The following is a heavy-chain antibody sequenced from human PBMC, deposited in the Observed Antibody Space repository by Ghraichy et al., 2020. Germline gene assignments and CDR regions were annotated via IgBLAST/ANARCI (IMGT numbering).Heavy chain of an antibody. D-gene: IGHD1-26*01. Sequence: SETLSLTCTVSGGSISSGGHYWSWIRQHPGKGLEWIGYIYYSGSTYYNPPLKSRVTISVDTSKNQFFLKLTSVTAADTAVYYCARVGGTVGGLELYFDYWGQGTLVTVSS. CDR2: IYYSGST. CDR3: ARVGGTVGGLELYFDY. CDR1: GGSISSGGHY. V-gene: IGHV4-31*03. J-gene: IGHJ4*02.